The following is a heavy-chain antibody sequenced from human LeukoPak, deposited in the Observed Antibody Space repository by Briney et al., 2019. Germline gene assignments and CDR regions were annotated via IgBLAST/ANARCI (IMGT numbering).Heavy chain of an antibody. Sequence: GGSLRLSCAASGFTFSIYSMNWVRQAPGKGLQWVSYISGSGSTIYYADSVKGRFTISRDDAKNSLYLQMNSLRAEDTAVYYCARGIAEIGYWGQGTLVTVSS. CDR2: ISGSGSTI. V-gene: IGHV3-48*04. CDR3: ARGIAEIGY. CDR1: GFTFSIYS. J-gene: IGHJ4*02. D-gene: IGHD2-21*01.